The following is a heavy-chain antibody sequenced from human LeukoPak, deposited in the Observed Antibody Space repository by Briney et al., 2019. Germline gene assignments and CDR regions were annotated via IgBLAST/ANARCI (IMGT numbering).Heavy chain of an antibody. D-gene: IGHD1-14*01. Sequence: GGSLRLSCGASGFTFSNYGMLWVRQAPGKGLEWVAFIRYDGNNLLYADSVKGRFTISRDNSKNTLYLHIKSLRAEDTAVYYCAKDNPLDYWGQGTLVIVFS. J-gene: IGHJ4*02. CDR1: GFTFSNYG. CDR3: AKDNPLDY. V-gene: IGHV3-30*02. CDR2: IRYDGNNL.